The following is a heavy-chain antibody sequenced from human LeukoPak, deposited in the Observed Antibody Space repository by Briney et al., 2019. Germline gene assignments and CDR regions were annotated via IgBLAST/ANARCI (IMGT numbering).Heavy chain of an antibody. CDR1: GGSFSGYY. V-gene: IGHV4-34*01. J-gene: IGHJ6*03. Sequence: KSSETLSLTCAVNGGSFSGYYWNWIRQPPGKGLEWIGEINHSGSTNYNPSLKSRVSISVDTSKNQFSLKLSSVTAADTAVYFCARRRMVYANYYYFYYMDVWGKGTTVTVSS. D-gene: IGHD2-8*01. CDR2: INHSGST. CDR3: ARRRMVYANYYYFYYMDV.